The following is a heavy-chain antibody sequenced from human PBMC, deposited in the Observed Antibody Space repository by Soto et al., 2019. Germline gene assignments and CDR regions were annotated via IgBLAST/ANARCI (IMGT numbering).Heavy chain of an antibody. Sequence: EVQLVESGGGLVQPGGSLRLSCAASGFTVSNNYMRWVRQAPGKGLEWVSLIYSGGATYYADSVKGRFTISRDNSKNTLYLQRNNLRAEDTGVYYLARDGTYNWVGGQGILVTVSS. CDR3: ARDGTYNWV. CDR2: IYSGGAT. V-gene: IGHV3-66*01. J-gene: IGHJ4*02. CDR1: GFTVSNNY. D-gene: IGHD1-1*01.